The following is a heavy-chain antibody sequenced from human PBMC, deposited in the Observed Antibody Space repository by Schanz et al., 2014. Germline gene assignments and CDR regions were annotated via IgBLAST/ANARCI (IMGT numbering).Heavy chain of an antibody. Sequence: EVYLVESGGGLVQPGGSLRLSCAASGFTFFTYNMNWVRRAPGRGLEWISYIGSSSTTMYYADSVKGRFTISRDNAKNSLYLQMNSLRDEDTAVYYCARDHPHRGVTGYYNDVWGQGTSVIVSS. J-gene: IGHJ6*02. CDR1: GFTFFTYN. CDR2: IGSSSTTM. V-gene: IGHV3-48*02. CDR3: ARDHPHRGVTGYYNDV. D-gene: IGHD3-9*01.